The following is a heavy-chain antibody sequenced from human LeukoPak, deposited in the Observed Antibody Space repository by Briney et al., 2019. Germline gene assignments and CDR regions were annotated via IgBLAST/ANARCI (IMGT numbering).Heavy chain of an antibody. V-gene: IGHV3-11*01. CDR3: ASGSGVPTPYYYYYGMDV. Sequence: GGSLRLSCAASGFTFSDYYMSWIRQAPGKGLEWVSYISSSGSTIYYADSVKGRFTISRDNAKNSLYLQMNSLRAEDTAVYYCASGSGVPTPYYYYYGMDVWGQGTTVTVSS. D-gene: IGHD3-10*01. J-gene: IGHJ6*02. CDR1: GFTFSDYY. CDR2: ISSSGSTI.